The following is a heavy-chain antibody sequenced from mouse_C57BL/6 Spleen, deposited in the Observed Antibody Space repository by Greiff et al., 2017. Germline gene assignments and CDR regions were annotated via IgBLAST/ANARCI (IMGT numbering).Heavy chain of an antibody. CDR3: ARDALGDWYFDV. CDR1: GFTFSSYA. D-gene: IGHD4-1*01. CDR2: ISDGGSYT. Sequence: EVQGVESGGGLVKPGGSLKLSCAASGFTFSSYAMSWVRQTPEKRLEWVATISDGGSYTYYPDNVKGRFTISRDNAKNNLYLQMSHLKSEDTAMYYCARDALGDWYFDVWGTGTTVTVSS. V-gene: IGHV5-4*01. J-gene: IGHJ1*03.